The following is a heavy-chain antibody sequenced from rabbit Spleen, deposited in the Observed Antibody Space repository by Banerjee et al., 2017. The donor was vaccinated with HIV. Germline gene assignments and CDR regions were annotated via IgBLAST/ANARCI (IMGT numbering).Heavy chain of an antibody. Sequence: QEQLVESGGGLVQPEGSLTLTCTASGFSFSTYYYMCWVRQAPGKGLEWLACIYAGSSGNTYYANWVNGRFTISSHNAQNTLYLQLSSLTAADTATYFCVRDQAGDADYGPYYLNLWGQGTLVTVS. CDR1: GFSFSTYYY. J-gene: IGHJ4*01. D-gene: IGHD2-1*01. CDR3: VRDQAGDADYGPYYLNL. V-gene: IGHV1S45*01. CDR2: IYAGSSGNT.